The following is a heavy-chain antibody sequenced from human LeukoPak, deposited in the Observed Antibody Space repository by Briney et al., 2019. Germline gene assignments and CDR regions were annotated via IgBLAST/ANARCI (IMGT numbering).Heavy chain of an antibody. D-gene: IGHD3-16*02. CDR3: ARAISYYDYVWGSYRYFDY. Sequence: PSETLSLTCTVSGGSINNYYWSWIRQPPGKGLEWIGYIYYSGATNYNPSLKSRVYISLDTSKNQFSLKLTSVTAADTAVYYCARAISYYDYVWGSYRYFDYWGQGTLVTVSS. J-gene: IGHJ4*02. CDR2: IYYSGAT. V-gene: IGHV4-59*01. CDR1: GGSINNYY.